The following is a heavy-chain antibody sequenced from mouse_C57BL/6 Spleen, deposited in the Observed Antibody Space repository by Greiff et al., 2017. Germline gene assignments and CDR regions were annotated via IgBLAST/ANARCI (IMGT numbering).Heavy chain of an antibody. Sequence: VQLKQSGPELVKPGASVKIPCKASGYTFTDYNMDWVKQSHGKSLEWIGDINPNNGGTIYNQKFKGKATLTVDKSSSTAYIELRSLTSEDTAVYYCARRGSNYVAWFAYWGQGTLVTVSA. D-gene: IGHD2-5*01. CDR1: GYTFTDYN. CDR3: ARRGSNYVAWFAY. V-gene: IGHV1-18*01. CDR2: INPNNGGT. J-gene: IGHJ3*01.